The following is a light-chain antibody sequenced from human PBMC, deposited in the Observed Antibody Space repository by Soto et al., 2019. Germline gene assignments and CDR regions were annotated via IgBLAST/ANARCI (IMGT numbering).Light chain of an antibody. CDR2: DVK. CDR3: SSYTRSSPLYA. J-gene: IGLJ1*01. Sequence: QSALTQPASVSGSPGQSITISCTGTSSDIGGYNYVSWYQQYPGKAPKLMIFDVKNRPSGVSNRFSGSKSGNTASLTISGLQAEDEADYYCSSYTRSSPLYAFGTGTKVTVL. CDR1: SSDIGGYNY. V-gene: IGLV2-14*01.